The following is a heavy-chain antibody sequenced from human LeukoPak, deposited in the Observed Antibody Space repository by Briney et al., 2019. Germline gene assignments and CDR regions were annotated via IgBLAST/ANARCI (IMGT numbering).Heavy chain of an antibody. J-gene: IGHJ4*02. CDR1: GYTFTGYY. V-gene: IGHV1-18*04. CDR2: ISANSGDT. Sequence: GASVKVSCKASGYTFTGYYIHWVRQAPGQGLEWMAWISANSGDTKFAQNFQDRVTLTTDTSTSTAYMELRSLRSDDTAVYYCARDVDFAFDYWGQGTLVTVSS. CDR3: ARDVDFAFDY. D-gene: IGHD3-9*01.